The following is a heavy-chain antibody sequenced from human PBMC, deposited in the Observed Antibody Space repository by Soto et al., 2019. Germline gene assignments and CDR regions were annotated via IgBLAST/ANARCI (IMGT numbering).Heavy chain of an antibody. CDR2: IYHSGST. D-gene: IGHD5-12*01. CDR1: GGSISSSNW. CDR3: ASTSERWLQLGDAFDI. V-gene: IGHV4-4*02. Sequence: SETLSLTCAVSGGSISSSNWWSWVRQPPGKGLEWIGEIYHSGSTNYNPSLKSRVTISVDKSKNQFSLKLSSVNAADTAVYYCASTSERWLQLGDAFDIWGQGTMVTVSS. J-gene: IGHJ3*02.